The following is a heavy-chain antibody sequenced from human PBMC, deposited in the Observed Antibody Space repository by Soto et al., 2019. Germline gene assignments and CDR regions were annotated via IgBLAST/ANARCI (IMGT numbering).Heavy chain of an antibody. CDR2: INAGNGNT. Sequence: ASVKVSCKASGYTFTSYAMHWVRQAPGQRLEWMGWINAGNGNTKYSQRFQGRVTITRDTSASTAYMELSSLGFEDTAVYYCARNLWGTYLLDYWGQGTLVTAPQ. CDR3: ARNLWGTYLLDY. D-gene: IGHD3-16*01. J-gene: IGHJ4*02. CDR1: GYTFTSYA. V-gene: IGHV1-3*01.